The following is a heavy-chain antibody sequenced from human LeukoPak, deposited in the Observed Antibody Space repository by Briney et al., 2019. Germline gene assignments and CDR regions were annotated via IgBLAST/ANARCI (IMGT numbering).Heavy chain of an antibody. CDR1: GFTFSSYW. V-gene: IGHV3-7*03. CDR3: AKGGKWDVTPFDY. Sequence: PGGSLRLSCAASGFTFSSYWMSWVRQAPGKGLEWVANIKQDGSEKYYVGSVKGRFTISRDNSKNTLYLQVNSLRAEDTAVYYCAKGGKWDVTPFDYWGQGTLVTVSS. J-gene: IGHJ4*02. D-gene: IGHD1-26*01. CDR2: IKQDGSEK.